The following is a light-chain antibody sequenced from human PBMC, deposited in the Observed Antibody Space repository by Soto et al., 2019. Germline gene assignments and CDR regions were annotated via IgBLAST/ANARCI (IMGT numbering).Light chain of an antibody. CDR1: SSDVGAYKY. CDR3: TSYVGNDIWV. CDR2: EVT. V-gene: IGLV2-8*01. Sequence: QSVLTQPPSASGSPGQSVTISCTGTSSDVGAYKYGSWYQQYPGKAPKLMIYEVTKRPSGVPDRFSGSKSGNTASLTVSGLQAADEADYYCTSYVGNDIWVFGGGTKLTVL. J-gene: IGLJ3*02.